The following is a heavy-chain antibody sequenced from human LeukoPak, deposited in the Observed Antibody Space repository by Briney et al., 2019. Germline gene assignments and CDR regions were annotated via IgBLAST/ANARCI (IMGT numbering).Heavy chain of an antibody. D-gene: IGHD3-22*01. J-gene: IGHJ4*02. Sequence: SETLSLTCAVYGGAFSGYYWSWIRQPPGKGLEWIGEINHSGSTNYNPSLKSRVTISVDTSKNQFSLKLSSVTAADTAVYYCARVFRSSGYYRPFDYWGQGILVTVSS. CDR1: GGAFSGYY. V-gene: IGHV4-34*01. CDR3: ARVFRSSGYYRPFDY. CDR2: INHSGST.